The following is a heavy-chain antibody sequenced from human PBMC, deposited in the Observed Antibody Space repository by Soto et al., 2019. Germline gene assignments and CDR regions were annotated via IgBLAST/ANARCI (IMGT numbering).Heavy chain of an antibody. CDR2: INHSGST. V-gene: IGHV4-34*01. J-gene: IGHJ5*02. CDR3: ARAIRRGHYASWFDP. Sequence: ETLSLTCAVYGGSFSGYYWSWIRQPPGKGLEWIGEINHSGSTNYNPSLKSRVTISVDTSKNQFSLKLSSVTAADTAVYYCARAIRRGHYASWFDPWGQGIQVTVPQ. D-gene: IGHD2-2*01. CDR1: GGSFSGYY.